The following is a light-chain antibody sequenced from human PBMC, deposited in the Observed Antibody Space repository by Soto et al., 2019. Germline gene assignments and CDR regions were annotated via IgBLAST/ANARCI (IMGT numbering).Light chain of an antibody. CDR2: DNS. V-gene: IGLV1-40*01. J-gene: IGLJ1*01. CDR3: QSYDSSLSVLYV. CDR1: SSNIGAGYD. Sequence: QSVLTLPPSVSGAPGQRVTISCTGSSSNIGAGYDVHWYQQLPGTAPKLLIYDNSNRPSGVPDRFSGSKSGTSASLAITGLASEDEAVYNCQSYDSSLSVLYVFGAGTKLTVL.